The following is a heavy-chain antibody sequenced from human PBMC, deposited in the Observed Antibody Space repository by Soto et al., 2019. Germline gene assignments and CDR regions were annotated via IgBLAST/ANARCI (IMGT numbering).Heavy chain of an antibody. Sequence: GVSLRLSWAASGFTFSSYAMHWVRQAPGKGLERVAVISYDGSNKYYADSVKGRFTISRDNSKNTLYLQMNSLRAEDTAVYYCASHRVDYYDSSGPVYPNAFDIWGQGTMVTVSS. CDR3: ASHRVDYYDSSGPVYPNAFDI. V-gene: IGHV3-30-3*01. CDR1: GFTFSSYA. CDR2: ISYDGSNK. J-gene: IGHJ3*02. D-gene: IGHD3-22*01.